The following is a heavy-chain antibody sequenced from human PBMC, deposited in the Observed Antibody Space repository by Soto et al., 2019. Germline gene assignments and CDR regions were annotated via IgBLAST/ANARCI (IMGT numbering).Heavy chain of an antibody. J-gene: IGHJ4*02. D-gene: IGHD5-12*01. Sequence: PGGSLRLSCGASGFTFSDNAMTWVRQAPGKGLEWVSSISDDGDSTYYADSVKGRFTISRDNSKNTLFLQMSSLGAEDTAVYYCAKDLRWLQRPDYFDYWGQGTLVTVSS. V-gene: IGHV3-23*01. CDR1: GFTFSDNA. CDR3: AKDLRWLQRPDYFDY. CDR2: ISDDGDST.